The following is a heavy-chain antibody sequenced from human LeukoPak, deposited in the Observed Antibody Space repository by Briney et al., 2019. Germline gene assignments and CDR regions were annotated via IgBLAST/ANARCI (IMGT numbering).Heavy chain of an antibody. CDR3: ARSPYYYDSSGYPHPFDY. CDR1: GGSISSYY. J-gene: IGHJ4*02. D-gene: IGHD3-22*01. V-gene: IGHV4-59*12. Sequence: SETLSLTCTVSGGSISSYYWSWIRQPPGKGLEWIGYIYYSGSTDYNPSLKSRVTISVDTSKNQFSLKLSSVTAADTAVYYCARSPYYYDSSGYPHPFDYWGQGTLVTVSS. CDR2: IYYSGST.